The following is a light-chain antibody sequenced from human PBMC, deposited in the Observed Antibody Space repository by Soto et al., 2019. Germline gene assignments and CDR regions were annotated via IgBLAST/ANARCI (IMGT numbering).Light chain of an antibody. CDR1: SSDVGGYNY. Sequence: QSVLTQPASVSGSPGQSITISCTGTSSDVGGYNYVSWYQQHPGKAPKLMIYDVSNRPSGVSNRFSGSKSGNTASLTISGLQAEDGADYYCSSYTSSSTRVLGTGTKVTVL. J-gene: IGLJ1*01. V-gene: IGLV2-14*01. CDR3: SSYTSSSTRV. CDR2: DVS.